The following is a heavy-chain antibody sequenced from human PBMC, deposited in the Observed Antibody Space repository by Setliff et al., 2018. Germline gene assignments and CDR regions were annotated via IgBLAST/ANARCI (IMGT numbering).Heavy chain of an antibody. CDR3: ARQAKSIAAPPADYYGMDV. J-gene: IGHJ6*02. CDR2: IYYSGST. V-gene: IGHV4-30-4*08. CDR1: GGSISSGDYY. D-gene: IGHD6-6*01. Sequence: SETLSLTCTVSGGSISSGDYYWSWIRQPPGKGLEWIGYIYYSGSTYYNPSLKSRVTISVDRSKNQFSLKLSSVTAADTAVYYCARQAKSIAAPPADYYGMDVWGQGTTVTVSS.